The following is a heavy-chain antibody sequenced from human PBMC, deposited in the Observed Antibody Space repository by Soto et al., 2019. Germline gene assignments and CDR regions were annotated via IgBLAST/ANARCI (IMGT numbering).Heavy chain of an antibody. Sequence: SVKVSCKASGGTFNKFAFSWVRQAPGQGFEWMGGIIPVFRSANYAQRFRGRITITADEYTSTVYLYLNDLRSDDTAVYYCARDPHEFWTSYWFDPWGQGTPVTV. D-gene: IGHD3-3*01. J-gene: IGHJ5*02. CDR2: IIPVFRSA. V-gene: IGHV1-69*13. CDR3: ARDPHEFWTSYWFDP. CDR1: GGTFNKFA.